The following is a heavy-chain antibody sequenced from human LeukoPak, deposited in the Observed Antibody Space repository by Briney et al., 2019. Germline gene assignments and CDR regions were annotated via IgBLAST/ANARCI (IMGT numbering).Heavy chain of an antibody. Sequence: GESLKISCKGSGYSFTRYWIGWVRQMTGKGLEWMGIIYPGDSDTRYSPSFQGQVTISADKSISTAYLQWSSLKASDTAMYYCARGPLGITYYMDVWGKGTTVTVSS. CDR2: IYPGDSDT. CDR1: GYSFTRYW. V-gene: IGHV5-51*01. CDR3: ARGPLGITYYMDV. D-gene: IGHD7-27*01. J-gene: IGHJ6*03.